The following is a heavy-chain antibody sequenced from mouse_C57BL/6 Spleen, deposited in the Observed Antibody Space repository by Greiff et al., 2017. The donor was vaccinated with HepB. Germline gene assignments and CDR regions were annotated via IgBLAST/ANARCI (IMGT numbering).Heavy chain of an antibody. CDR3: ASYYYGSSYESHYYAMDY. CDR1: GYSITSGYY. Sequence: ESGPGLVKPSQSLSLTCSVTGYSITSGYYWNWIRQFPGNKLEWMGYISYDGSNNYNPSLKNRISITRDTSKNQFFLKLNSVTTEDTATYYCASYYYGSSYESHYYAMDYWGQGTSVTVSS. CDR2: ISYDGSN. D-gene: IGHD1-1*01. J-gene: IGHJ4*01. V-gene: IGHV3-6*01.